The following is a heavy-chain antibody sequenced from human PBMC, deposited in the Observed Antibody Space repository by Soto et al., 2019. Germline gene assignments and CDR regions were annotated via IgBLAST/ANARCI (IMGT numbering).Heavy chain of an antibody. Sequence: QVRLVQSGPEVKKPEASVKVSCKASGYTFSSSAIIWVRQAPGQGPEWMGWISSSGVTNYAQNFQGRVTLTVDSSTTTAYMELRSLSSADTAIYYCARDHGGYGTFDYWGQGTLVTVSS. CDR1: GYTFSSSA. CDR2: ISSSGVT. CDR3: ARDHGGYGTFDY. V-gene: IGHV1-18*04. D-gene: IGHD5-12*01. J-gene: IGHJ4*02.